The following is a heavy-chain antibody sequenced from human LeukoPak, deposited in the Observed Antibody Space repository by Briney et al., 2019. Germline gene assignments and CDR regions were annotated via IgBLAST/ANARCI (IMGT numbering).Heavy chain of an antibody. D-gene: IGHD3-16*01. CDR1: GGSISSYYW. J-gene: IGHJ1*01. Sequence: TLSLTCTVSGGSISSYYWSWIRQPPGKGLEWLALIYGNDDKRYSPSLKSRLTITKDTSKNQVVLTMTNMDPVDTATYYCVHDVPGGEGFQHWGQGTLVTISS. V-gene: IGHV2-5*01. CDR3: VHDVPGGEGFQH. CDR2: IYGNDDK.